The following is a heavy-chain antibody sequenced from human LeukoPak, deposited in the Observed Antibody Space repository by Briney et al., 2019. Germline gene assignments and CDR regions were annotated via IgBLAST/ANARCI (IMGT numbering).Heavy chain of an antibody. J-gene: IGHJ6*04. CDR1: GYTFTGYY. Sequence: ASVKVSCKASGYTFTGYYMHWVRQAPGQGLGWMGWINPNSGGTNYAQKFQGWVTMTRDTSISTAYMELSRLRSDDTAVYYCARDRGSSGWDTPYYYYGMDVWGEGTTVTVSS. D-gene: IGHD6-19*01. CDR3: ARDRGSSGWDTPYYYYGMDV. CDR2: INPNSGGT. V-gene: IGHV1-2*04.